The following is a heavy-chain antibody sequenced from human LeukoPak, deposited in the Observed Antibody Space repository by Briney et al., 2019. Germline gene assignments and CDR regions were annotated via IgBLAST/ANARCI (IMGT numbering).Heavy chain of an antibody. CDR3: ATPTIFGVVVDDY. D-gene: IGHD3-3*01. J-gene: IGHJ4*02. CDR1: GYTFTGYY. Sequence: ASVKVSCKASGYTFTGYYMHWVRQAPGQGLEWMGRINPNSGGTNYAQKFQGRVTMTRDTSISIAYMELSRLRSDDTAVYYCATPTIFGVVVDDYWGQGTLVTVSS. CDR2: INPNSGGT. V-gene: IGHV1-2*06.